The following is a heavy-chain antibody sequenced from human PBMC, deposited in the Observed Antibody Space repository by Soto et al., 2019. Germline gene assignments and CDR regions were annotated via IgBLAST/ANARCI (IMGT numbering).Heavy chain of an antibody. CDR2: ITSSSSYT. Sequence: GGSLRLSCAASGSSFSDYYMSWIRQSPGKGLEWLSYITSSSSYTHYADSVKGRFTISRDNAKKSLYLQMNSLRAEDTAVYYCARDGVKITMIVVVMAPDFDYWGQGTLVTVSS. V-gene: IGHV3-11*06. J-gene: IGHJ4*02. CDR3: ARDGVKITMIVVVMAPDFDY. CDR1: GSSFSDYY. D-gene: IGHD3-22*01.